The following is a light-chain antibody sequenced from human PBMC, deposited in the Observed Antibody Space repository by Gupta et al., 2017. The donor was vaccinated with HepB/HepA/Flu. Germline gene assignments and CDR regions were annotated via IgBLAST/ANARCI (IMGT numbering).Light chain of an antibody. V-gene: IGKV3-15*01. CDR3: QQYNNWWT. CDR1: QSISSN. J-gene: IGKJ1*01. Sequence: EIVMTQSPATLSVSPGERVTLSCRASQSISSNLAWYQQKPGQGPSLLIYDASTRATGVPARRSGSGSGTEFTLTISSLQSEDFAVYYWQQYNNWWTFGQGTKVEI. CDR2: DAS.